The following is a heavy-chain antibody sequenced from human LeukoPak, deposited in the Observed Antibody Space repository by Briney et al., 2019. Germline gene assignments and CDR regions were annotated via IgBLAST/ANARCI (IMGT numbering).Heavy chain of an antibody. D-gene: IGHD6-13*01. CDR3: ARVLQQLSYGAFDI. J-gene: IGHJ3*02. CDR1: GFTFSSYS. V-gene: IGHV3-21*01. Sequence: GGSLRLSCAASGFTFSSYSMNWVRQAPGKGLEWVSSISSSSSYIYYADSVKGRFTISRDSAKNSLYLQMNSLRAEDTAVYYCARVLQQLSYGAFDIWGQGTMVTVSS. CDR2: ISSSSSYI.